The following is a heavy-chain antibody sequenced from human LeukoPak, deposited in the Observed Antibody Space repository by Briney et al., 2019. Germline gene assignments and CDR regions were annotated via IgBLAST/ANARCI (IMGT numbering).Heavy chain of an antibody. Sequence: GASVKVSCKASGYTFTSYGISWVRQAPGQGLEWMGWISAYNGNTNYAQKLQGRVTMTTDTSTSTAYMELRSLRSDDTAVYYCARGQDGRKYQLPCGYWGQGTLVTVSS. D-gene: IGHD2-2*01. J-gene: IGHJ4*02. CDR2: ISAYNGNT. CDR3: ARGQDGRKYQLPCGY. CDR1: GYTFTSYG. V-gene: IGHV1-18*01.